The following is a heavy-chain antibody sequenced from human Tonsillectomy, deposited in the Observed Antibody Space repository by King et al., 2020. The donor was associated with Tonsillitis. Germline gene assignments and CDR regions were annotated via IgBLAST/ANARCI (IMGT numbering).Heavy chain of an antibody. J-gene: IGHJ5*02. D-gene: IGHD2-15*01. CDR2: IYNSDNT. V-gene: IGHV4-31*03. CDR1: GGSISGGAYY. CDR3: GRYEGGVFDL. Sequence: QLQESGPGLVKPSQTLSLTCTVSGGSISGGAYYWSWIRQHPRRGLEWIGLIYNSDNTSYNPALKSRLTISVDTSRNQLSLKLRSVTAADTAVYYCGRYEGGVFDLWGQGTLVTVSS.